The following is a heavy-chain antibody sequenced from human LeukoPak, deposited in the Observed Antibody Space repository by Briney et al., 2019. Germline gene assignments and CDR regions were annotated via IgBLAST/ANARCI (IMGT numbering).Heavy chain of an antibody. J-gene: IGHJ4*02. Sequence: SETLSLTCTVSGGSISSYYWSWIRQPPGKGLEWIGYIYYSGSTNYSPSLKSRVTISVDTSKNQFSLKRSSVTAADTAVYYCASGDSSGYPLFDYWGQGTLVTVSS. D-gene: IGHD3-22*01. V-gene: IGHV4-59*01. CDR1: GGSISSYY. CDR2: IYYSGST. CDR3: ASGDSSGYPLFDY.